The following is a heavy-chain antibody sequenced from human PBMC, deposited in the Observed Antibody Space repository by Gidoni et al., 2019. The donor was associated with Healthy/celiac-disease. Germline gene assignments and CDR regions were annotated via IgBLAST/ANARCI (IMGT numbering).Heavy chain of an antibody. V-gene: IGHV4-61*02. Sequence: QVQLQESGPGLVKPSQTLSLTCTVSGGSISSGSYYWSWIRQPAGKGLEWIGRIYTSGSTNYNPSLKSRVTISVDTSKNQFSLKLISVTAADTAVYYCARDYYDSSGYYYRGAFDIWGQGTMVTVSS. CDR1: GGSISSGSYY. CDR3: ARDYYDSSGYYYRGAFDI. J-gene: IGHJ3*02. D-gene: IGHD3-22*01. CDR2: IYTSGST.